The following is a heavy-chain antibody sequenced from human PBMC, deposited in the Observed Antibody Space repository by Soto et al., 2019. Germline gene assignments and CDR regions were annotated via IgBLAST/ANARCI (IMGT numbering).Heavy chain of an antibody. CDR2: TFYRSKWYY. CDR3: SRMVYALYGEYYYYMDV. J-gene: IGHJ6*03. D-gene: IGHD2-8*01. V-gene: IGHV6-1*01. CDR1: GDSVSSTSAA. Sequence: SQTLSLTCAISGDSVSSTSAAWNWIRQSPSRGLEWLGRTFYRSKWYYDYAVSVESRITINPGTSKNQVSLQLKSVTPEDTAVYYCSRMVYALYGEYYYYMDVWGKGTTVTVSS.